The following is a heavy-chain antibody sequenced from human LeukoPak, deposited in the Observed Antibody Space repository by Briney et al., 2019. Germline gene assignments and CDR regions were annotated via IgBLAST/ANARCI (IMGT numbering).Heavy chain of an antibody. CDR3: AKVGAGAFDY. Sequence: GGSLRLSCAPSGFTFSIYAMHWVRQAPGKGLEWVAVISYDGSNKYYADSVKGRFTISRDNSKNTLYLQMNSLRDEDTAVYYCAKVGAGAFDYWGQGTLVTVSS. D-gene: IGHD1-26*01. CDR2: ISYDGSNK. CDR1: GFTFSIYA. J-gene: IGHJ4*02. V-gene: IGHV3-30-3*01.